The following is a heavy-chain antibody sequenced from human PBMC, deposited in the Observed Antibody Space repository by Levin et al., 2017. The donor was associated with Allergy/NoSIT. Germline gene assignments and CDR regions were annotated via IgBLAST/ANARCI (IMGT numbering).Heavy chain of an antibody. CDR1: GFRFSSYA. Sequence: GESLKISCAASGFRFSSYAMSWVRQAPGKGLEWVSVICAGGGTTYYVDSVKGRLTISRDDSKNALYLQMNSLRAEDTATYFGAKCIGDSCYSPIDYWGQGTVVTVSS. D-gene: IGHD2-15*01. J-gene: IGHJ4*02. CDR3: AKCIGDSCYSPIDY. V-gene: IGHV3-23*01. CDR2: ICAGGGTT.